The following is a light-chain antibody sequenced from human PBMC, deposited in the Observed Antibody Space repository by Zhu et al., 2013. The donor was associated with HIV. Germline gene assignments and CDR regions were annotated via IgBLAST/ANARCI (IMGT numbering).Light chain of an antibody. J-gene: IGKJ2*01. Sequence: DIQMTQSPSSLSASVGDRVTITCRASQRIGNWLAWYQQKPGVAPNLLIYKASTLDNGVPSRFSGSGSGTDFSLTISGLQSEDFGTYYCQQYKTYPYIFGQGTKVEMK. V-gene: IGKV1-5*03. CDR2: KAS. CDR1: QRIGNW. CDR3: QQYKTYPYI.